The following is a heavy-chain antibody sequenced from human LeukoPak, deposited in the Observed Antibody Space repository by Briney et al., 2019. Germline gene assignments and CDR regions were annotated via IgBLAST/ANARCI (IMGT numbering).Heavy chain of an antibody. CDR1: GYSFTSYW. D-gene: IGHD3-16*01. J-gene: IGHJ5*02. Sequence: GESLKISCKGSGYSFTSYWIGWVRQMPGKGLEWMGIIYPGDSDTRYSPSFQGHDPLSGDMSISSAYLKWRSLNGSDTCMFYCAILDVLFGEIDEWFDPWGQGTQVTVSS. CDR3: AILDVLFGEIDEWFDP. CDR2: IYPGDSDT. V-gene: IGHV5-51*01.